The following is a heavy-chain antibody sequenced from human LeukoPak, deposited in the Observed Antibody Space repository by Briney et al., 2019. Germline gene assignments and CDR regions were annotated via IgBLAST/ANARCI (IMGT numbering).Heavy chain of an antibody. V-gene: IGHV3-30*03. CDR1: GFTFSSYG. D-gene: IGHD3-10*01. CDR2: ISYDGSNK. Sequence: QPGRSLRLSCAASGFTFSSYGMHWVRQAPGKGLEWVAVISYDGSNKYYADSVKGRFTISRDNSKNTLYLQMNSLRAEDTAVYYCARGEVGSAGLWFGELPAYFDYWGQGTLVTVSS. CDR3: ARGEVGSAGLWFGELPAYFDY. J-gene: IGHJ4*02.